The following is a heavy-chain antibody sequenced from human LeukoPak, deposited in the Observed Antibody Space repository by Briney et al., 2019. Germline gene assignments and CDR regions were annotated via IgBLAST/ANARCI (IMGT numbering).Heavy chain of an antibody. CDR1: GGSFSGYY. V-gene: IGHV4-34*01. Sequence: PSETLSLTCAVYGGSFSGYYWSWIRQPPGKGLEWIGEINHSGSTNYNPSLKSRVTISVDTSKNQFSLKPSSVTAADTAVYYCARAPFVPTTFDIWGQGTMVTVSS. D-gene: IGHD1/OR15-1a*01. CDR3: ARAPFVPTTFDI. J-gene: IGHJ3*02. CDR2: INHSGST.